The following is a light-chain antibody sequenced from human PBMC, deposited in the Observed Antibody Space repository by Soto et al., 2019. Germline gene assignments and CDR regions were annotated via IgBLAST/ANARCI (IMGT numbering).Light chain of an antibody. J-gene: IGKJ2*01. V-gene: IGKV3-15*01. CDR3: HQYDDGPYT. CDR1: QSVSSN. Sequence: EIVMTQSPATLSVSPGERATLSCRASQSVSSNVAWYQQIPGQTPRLLIYGASTRATGIPVRFSGSGSGTELTLTISSLQSEDFAVYYCHQYDDGPYTFGQGTKVDIK. CDR2: GAS.